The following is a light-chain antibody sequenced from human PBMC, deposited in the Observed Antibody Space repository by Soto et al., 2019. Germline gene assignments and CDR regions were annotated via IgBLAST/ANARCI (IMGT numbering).Light chain of an antibody. CDR2: DVS. V-gene: IGLV2-8*01. Sequence: QSALTQPPSASGSPGQSVTISCTGTSSDVGGYNYVSWYQQHPGKAPKLMIYDVSKRPSGVPDRFSGSKSGNTASLTVSGREGEDEAYYYCSSYAGTYVVFGGGTKLTVL. J-gene: IGLJ2*01. CDR1: SSDVGGYNY. CDR3: SSYAGTYVV.